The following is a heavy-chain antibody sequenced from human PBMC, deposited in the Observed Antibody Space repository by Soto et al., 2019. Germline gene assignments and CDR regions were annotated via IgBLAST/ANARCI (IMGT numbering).Heavy chain of an antibody. CDR2: IVVGTGTT. V-gene: IGHV1-58*01. Sequence: SVKVSCKASGFTFTSSAVQWVRQTRGQRLEWIGWIVVGTGTTNYAEKFQERVTISRDVSTNTAYMELNSLTSEDTAVYYCSTDPNTASNRGFHWGQGALVTVS. CDR3: STDPNTASNRGFH. J-gene: IGHJ4*02. D-gene: IGHD7-27*01. CDR1: GFTFTSSA.